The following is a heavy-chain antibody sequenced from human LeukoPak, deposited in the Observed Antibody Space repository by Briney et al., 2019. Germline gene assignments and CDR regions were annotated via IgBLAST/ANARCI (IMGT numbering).Heavy chain of an antibody. CDR3: ASSGVLEWLLSSSAPSRTLLNFDY. V-gene: IGHV4-30-2*01. J-gene: IGHJ4*02. CDR2: INHSGST. D-gene: IGHD3-3*01. Sequence: SETLSLTCAVSGGSISSGGYSWSWIRQPPGKGLEWIGEINHSGSTNYNPSLKSRVTISVDTSKNQFSLKLSSVTAADTAVYYCASSGVLEWLLSSSAPSRTLLNFDYWGQGTLVTVSS. CDR1: GGSISSGGYS.